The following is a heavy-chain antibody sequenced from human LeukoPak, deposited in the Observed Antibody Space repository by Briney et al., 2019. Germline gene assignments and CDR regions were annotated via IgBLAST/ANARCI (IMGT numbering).Heavy chain of an antibody. CDR2: ISGDDKT. J-gene: IGHJ4*02. V-gene: IGHV3-66*01. CDR1: GFTFSSYA. CDR3: ARPPHIGSSLDY. Sequence: GGSLRLSCAASGFTFSSYAMSWVRQAPGKGLEWVSIISGDDKTDYADSVKGRFTVSKDNSRNTLYLQMNSLRVEDTAVYYCARPPHIGSSLDYWGQGTLVTVSS. D-gene: IGHD1-26*01.